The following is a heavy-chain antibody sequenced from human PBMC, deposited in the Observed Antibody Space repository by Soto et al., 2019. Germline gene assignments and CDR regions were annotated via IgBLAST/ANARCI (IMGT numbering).Heavy chain of an antibody. CDR3: ASHSSGYKY. D-gene: IGHD3-22*01. J-gene: IGHJ4*02. V-gene: IGHV3-7*01. Sequence: EVQLVESGGDLVQPGGSLRLSCAASGFAFSSYWMSWVRQAPGKGLEWVANIKQDGSEKYYVDSVKGRFTISRDNAKNSLYLQMNSLRVEDTAVYYCASHSSGYKYWGQGTLVTVSS. CDR1: GFAFSSYW. CDR2: IKQDGSEK.